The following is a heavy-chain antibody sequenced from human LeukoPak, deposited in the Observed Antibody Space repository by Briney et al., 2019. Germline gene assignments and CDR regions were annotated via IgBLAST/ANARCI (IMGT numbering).Heavy chain of an antibody. CDR1: GFAFSNYA. V-gene: IGHV3-23*01. J-gene: IGHJ4*02. D-gene: IGHD4-23*01. Sequence: GGSLRLSCAASGFAFSNYAMGWVRQAPGEGLEWVSAISDSGRSTYYADSVKGRFTISRDNSKSAVYLQMNSLRAEDTAIYYCARDAPGNSHTLDYWGQGTLVTVSS. CDR3: ARDAPGNSHTLDY. CDR2: ISDSGRST.